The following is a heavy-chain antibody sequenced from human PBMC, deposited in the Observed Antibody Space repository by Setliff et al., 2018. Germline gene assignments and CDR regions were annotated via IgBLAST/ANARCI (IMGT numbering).Heavy chain of an antibody. CDR1: GYTFTSYG. Sequence: ASVKVSCKASGYTFTSYGFSWVRQAPGQGLEWMGWISVYNGKTKYAQKFQGRVTITRDTSASTAYMELSSLRSEDTAVYYCASSFSSYYDSSGYPLGAFDIWGQGTMVTVSS. V-gene: IGHV1-18*01. J-gene: IGHJ3*02. CDR2: ISVYNGKT. D-gene: IGHD3-22*01. CDR3: ASSFSSYYDSSGYPLGAFDI.